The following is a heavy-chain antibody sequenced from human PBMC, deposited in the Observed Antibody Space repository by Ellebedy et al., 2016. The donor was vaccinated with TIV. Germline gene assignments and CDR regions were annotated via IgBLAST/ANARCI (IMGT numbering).Heavy chain of an antibody. D-gene: IGHD3-10*02. J-gene: IGHJ5*02. CDR1: GYSISSGYY. Sequence: SETLSLTXTVSGYSISSGYYWGWIRQPPGKGLEWIGSIYHSGSTYYNPSLKSRVTISVDTSKNQFSLKLSSVTAADTAVYYCARDGVVGVRDRQKYNWFDPWGQGTLVTVSS. V-gene: IGHV4-38-2*02. CDR3: ARDGVVGVRDRQKYNWFDP. CDR2: IYHSGST.